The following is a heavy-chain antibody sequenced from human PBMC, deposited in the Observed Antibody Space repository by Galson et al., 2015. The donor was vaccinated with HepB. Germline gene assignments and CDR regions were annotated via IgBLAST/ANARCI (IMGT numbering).Heavy chain of an antibody. J-gene: IGHJ4*02. Sequence: SLRLSCAASGFTFNSYYMHWVRQAPGKGLEWVALISDDGGNKLYADSVKGRFTTSRDNSKRMMYLQMNSLRPEDTAVYYCARRSRDGYTVDYWGQGTLVTVSS. CDR1: GFTFNSYY. CDR3: ARRSRDGYTVDY. CDR2: ISDDGGNK. D-gene: IGHD5-24*01. V-gene: IGHV3-30*04.